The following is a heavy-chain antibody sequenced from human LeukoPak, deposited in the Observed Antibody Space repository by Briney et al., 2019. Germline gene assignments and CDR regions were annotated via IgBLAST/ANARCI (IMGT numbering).Heavy chain of an antibody. V-gene: IGHV1-2*06. Sequence: ASVTVSCKASGYTFTGYYMHRVRQAPGQGLEWMGRINPNSGGTNYAQKFQGRVTMTRDTSISTAYMELSRLRSDDTAVYYCARDPPQAMVRGVGYDYWGQGTLVTVSS. J-gene: IGHJ4*02. D-gene: IGHD3-10*01. CDR2: INPNSGGT. CDR3: ARDPPQAMVRGVGYDY. CDR1: GYTFTGYY.